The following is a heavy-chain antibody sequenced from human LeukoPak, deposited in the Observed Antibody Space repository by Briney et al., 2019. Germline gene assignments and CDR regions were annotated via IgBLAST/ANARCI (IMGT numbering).Heavy chain of an antibody. CDR2: ISGSGGST. Sequence: PGGSLRLSCAASGFTFSSYAMSWVRQAPGNGLEWVSAISGSGGSTYYADSVKGRFTISRDNAKNTLYLQMNSLRAEDTAVYYCARSAAAGFSYYSYYLDVWGKGTTVTIFS. CDR1: GFTFSSYA. J-gene: IGHJ6*03. D-gene: IGHD6-13*01. CDR3: ARSAAAGFSYYSYYLDV. V-gene: IGHV3-23*01.